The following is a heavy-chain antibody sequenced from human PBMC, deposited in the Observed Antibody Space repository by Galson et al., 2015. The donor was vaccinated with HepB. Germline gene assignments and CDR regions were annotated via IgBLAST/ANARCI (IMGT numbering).Heavy chain of an antibody. CDR1: GFTFRDYY. J-gene: IGHJ4*02. D-gene: IGHD2-2*01. CDR3: AREGVPAAVDY. Sequence: SLRLSCAASGFTFRDYYMSWIRQAPGKGLEWVSYISSSSSYTNYADSVKGRFTISRDNAKNSLYLQMNSLRAEDTAVYYCAREGVPAAVDYWGQGTLVTVSS. V-gene: IGHV3-11*06. CDR2: ISSSSSYT.